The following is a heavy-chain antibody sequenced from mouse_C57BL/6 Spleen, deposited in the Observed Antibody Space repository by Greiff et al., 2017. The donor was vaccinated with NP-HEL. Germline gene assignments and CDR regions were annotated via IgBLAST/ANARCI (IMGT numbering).Heavy chain of an antibody. J-gene: IGHJ3*01. V-gene: IGHV1-39*01. CDR3: ARAHYGSSQAWFAY. CDR2: INPNYGTT. CDR1: GYSFTDYN. D-gene: IGHD1-1*01. Sequence: VHVKQSGPELVKPGASVKISCKASGYSFTDYNMNWVKQSNGKSLEWIGVINPNYGTTSYNQKFKGKATLTVDQSSSTAYMQLNSLTSEDSAVYYCARAHYGSSQAWFAYWGQGTLVTVSA.